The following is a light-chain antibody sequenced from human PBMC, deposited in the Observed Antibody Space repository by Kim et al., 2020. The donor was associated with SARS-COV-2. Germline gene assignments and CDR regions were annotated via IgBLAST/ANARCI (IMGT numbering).Light chain of an antibody. CDR2: GAS. V-gene: IGKV3-20*01. Sequence: EIVLTQSPGTLSLSPGERATLSCRASQSVSKNYLAWYQQNPGQAPRLLIYGASSRATGIPYRFSGSGSGTDFTLTISRLEPEDFAVYYCQQYGSSPRTFGQGTKVDIK. CDR3: QQYGSSPRT. CDR1: QSVSKNY. J-gene: IGKJ1*01.